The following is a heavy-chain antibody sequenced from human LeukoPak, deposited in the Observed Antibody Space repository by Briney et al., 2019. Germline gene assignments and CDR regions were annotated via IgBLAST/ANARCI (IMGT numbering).Heavy chain of an antibody. CDR3: ARRRGYSGDGLGSGRNYFDY. J-gene: IGHJ4*02. D-gene: IGHD5-12*01. Sequence: GQSLKISCKGSGYKFPNYRIAWVRLMPGKGLEWVGIIYPGVSDTRYSPTFQGLVTISAAKSITTAYLQWSSLKASDTGMYYCARRRGYSGDGLGSGRNYFDYWGQGTLVTVSS. V-gene: IGHV5-51*01. CDR1: GYKFPNYR. CDR2: IYPGVSDT.